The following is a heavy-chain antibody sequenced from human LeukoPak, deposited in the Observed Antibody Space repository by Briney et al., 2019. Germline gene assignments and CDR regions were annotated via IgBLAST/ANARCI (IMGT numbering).Heavy chain of an antibody. CDR3: AKDRRGSSTSCPTDY. J-gene: IGHJ4*02. Sequence: PGGSLRLSCAAPKFTFSTSALSWVRQAPGRGLEWVSAISGSGAKTYYSDSVKGRFTISRDNSKNTLYLQMNSLRAEDTAVYYCAKDRRGSSTSCPTDYWGQGTLVTVSS. CDR1: KFTFSTSA. V-gene: IGHV3-23*01. CDR2: ISGSGAKT. D-gene: IGHD2-2*01.